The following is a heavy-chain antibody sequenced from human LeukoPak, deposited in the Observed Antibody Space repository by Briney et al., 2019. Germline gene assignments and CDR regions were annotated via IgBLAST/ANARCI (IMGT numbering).Heavy chain of an antibody. CDR3: AXXFXXFXSGGSCPAAYFDY. CDR1: GGSISSYY. J-gene: IGHJ4*02. CDR2: IYYSGST. V-gene: IGHV4-59*08. Sequence: PSETLSLTCTVSGGSISSYYWSWIRQPPGKGLEWIGYIYYSGSTNYNPSLKSRVTISVDTSKNQFSLKLSSVSAADTAVYYCAXXFXXFXSGGSCPAAYFDYWGQGTLVTVSS. D-gene: IGHD2-15*01.